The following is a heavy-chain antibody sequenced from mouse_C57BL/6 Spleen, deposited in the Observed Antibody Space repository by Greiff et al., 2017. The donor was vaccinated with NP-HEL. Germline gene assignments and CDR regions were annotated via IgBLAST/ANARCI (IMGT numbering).Heavy chain of an antibody. Sequence: VKLVESGPGLVAPSQSLSITCTVSGFSLTSYGVSWVRQPPGKGLEWLGVIWGDGSTNDHSALISRLSISKDNSKSQVFLKLNSLQTDDTATYYCDKEGTTVVLDYWGQGTTLTVSS. J-gene: IGHJ2*01. CDR3: DKEGTTVVLDY. D-gene: IGHD1-1*01. V-gene: IGHV2-3*01. CDR2: IWGDGST. CDR1: GFSLTSYG.